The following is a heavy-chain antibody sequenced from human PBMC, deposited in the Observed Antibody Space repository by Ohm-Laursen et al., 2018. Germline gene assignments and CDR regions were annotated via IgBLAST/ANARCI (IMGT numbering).Heavy chain of an antibody. J-gene: IGHJ4*02. CDR3: ARGGRYGDYGY. CDR2: IYSSGNT. Sequence: GTLSLTCTVSGESISGYYWNWTRLPAGKGLEWIGRIYSSGNTIYNPSLKSRVTMSVDTSKNQFSLKLTSVTAADTAVYYCARGGRYGDYGYWGQGTLVTVSS. CDR1: GESISGYY. D-gene: IGHD4-17*01. V-gene: IGHV4-4*07.